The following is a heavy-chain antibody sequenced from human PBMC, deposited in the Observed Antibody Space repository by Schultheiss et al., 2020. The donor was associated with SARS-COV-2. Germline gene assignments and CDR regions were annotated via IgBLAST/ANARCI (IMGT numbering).Heavy chain of an antibody. CDR3: ARAGYCSSTSCDHYYYYYMDV. J-gene: IGHJ6*03. Sequence: GGSLRLSCEASGFTFSYYAMNWVRQAPGKGLEWVSYITSDGTIYYADSVKGRFTISRDNAKNSLYLQMNSLRAEDTALYYCARAGYCSSTSCDHYYYYYMDVWGKGTTVTVSS. D-gene: IGHD2-2*01. CDR1: GFTFSYYA. V-gene: IGHV3-69-1*01. CDR2: ITSDGTI.